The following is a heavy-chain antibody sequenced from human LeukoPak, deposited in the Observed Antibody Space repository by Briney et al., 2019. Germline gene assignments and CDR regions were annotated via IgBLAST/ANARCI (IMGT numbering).Heavy chain of an antibody. CDR2: ISSSGSTI. D-gene: IGHD2-8*01. CDR3: ARESVGQDIVLMVPYFDY. CDR1: GFTFSDYY. Sequence: GGSLRLSCAASGFTFSDYYMSWIRQAPGKGLEWVSYISSSGSTIYYADSVKGRFTISRDNAKNSLYLQMNSLRAEDTAVYYCARESVGQDIVLMVPYFDYWGQGTLVTVSS. V-gene: IGHV3-11*01. J-gene: IGHJ4*02.